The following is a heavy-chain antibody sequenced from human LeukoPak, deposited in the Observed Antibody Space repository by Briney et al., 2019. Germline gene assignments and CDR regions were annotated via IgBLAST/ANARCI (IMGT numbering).Heavy chain of an antibody. V-gene: IGHV3-23*01. CDR1: GFTFSSYA. J-gene: IGHJ4*02. CDR2: ISGSGGST. CDR3: AKDRGPTYYDFWSGYYVGYFDY. D-gene: IGHD3-3*01. Sequence: GGSLRLSCAASGFTFSSYAMSWVRQAPGKGLEWVSAISGSGGSTYYADSVKGRFTISRDNSKNTLYLQMNSLRAEDTAVYYCAKDRGPTYYDFWSGYYVGYFDYWGQGTLVTVSS.